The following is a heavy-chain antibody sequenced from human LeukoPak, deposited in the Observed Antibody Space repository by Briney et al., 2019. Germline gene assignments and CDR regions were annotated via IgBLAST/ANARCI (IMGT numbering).Heavy chain of an antibody. Sequence: SETLSLTCAVYGGSFSGYYWSWIRQPPGKGLEWIGEINHSGSTNYNPSLKSRVTISVDMSKNQFSLKLSSVTAADTAVYYCARHLRGYCSSTSCYRAWFDPWGQGTLVTVSS. CDR1: GGSFSGYY. J-gene: IGHJ5*02. CDR3: ARHLRGYCSSTSCYRAWFDP. V-gene: IGHV4-34*01. D-gene: IGHD2-2*01. CDR2: INHSGST.